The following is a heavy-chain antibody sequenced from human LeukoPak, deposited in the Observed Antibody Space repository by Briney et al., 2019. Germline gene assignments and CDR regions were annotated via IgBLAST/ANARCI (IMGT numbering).Heavy chain of an antibody. D-gene: IGHD6-13*01. V-gene: IGHV1-8*01. Sequence: ASVKVSCKASGYTFTSYDINWVRQATGQGLEWMGWMNPNSGNTGYAQKFQGRVTITRNTSISTAYMELSSLRSEDTAVYYCARALAAAGPYYFDYWGQGTLVTVSS. CDR3: ARALAAAGPYYFDY. J-gene: IGHJ4*02. CDR1: GYTFTSYD. CDR2: MNPNSGNT.